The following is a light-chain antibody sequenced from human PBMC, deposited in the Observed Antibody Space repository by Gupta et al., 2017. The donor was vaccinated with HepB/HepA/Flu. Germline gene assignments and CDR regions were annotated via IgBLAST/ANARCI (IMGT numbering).Light chain of an antibody. CDR1: QAIGND. V-gene: IGKV1-6*01. CDR2: AAS. J-gene: IGKJ1*01. Sequence: AIQVTQSPSSLAASVGDRVTITCRASQAIGNDLSWYQQKPGKAPRLLIYAASTLQSGVPSRFSGSSSGTDFTLTISSLQSEDFATYYCRQYDNFPWTFGQGTRVEVK. CDR3: RQYDNFPWT.